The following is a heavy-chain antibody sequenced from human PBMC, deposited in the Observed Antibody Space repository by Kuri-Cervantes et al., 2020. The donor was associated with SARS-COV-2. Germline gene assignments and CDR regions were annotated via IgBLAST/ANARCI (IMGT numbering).Heavy chain of an antibody. J-gene: IGHJ5*02. CDR3: SREVTIFGAVSRGFDP. D-gene: IGHD3-3*01. Sequence: GGSLRLSCAASGFTVSSYGMHWVRQPPGKGLEWVSYISSSSSTIYYADSVNGRFTISRDNAKHSLYLQMHSLIAEDTAVYYCSREVTIFGAVSRGFDPWGQGTLVTVSS. V-gene: IGHV3-48*01. CDR1: GFTVSSYG. CDR2: ISSSSSTI.